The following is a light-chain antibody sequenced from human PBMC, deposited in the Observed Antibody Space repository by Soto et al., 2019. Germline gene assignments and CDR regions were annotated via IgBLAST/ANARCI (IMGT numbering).Light chain of an antibody. Sequence: QSVLTQSPSASASPGQSVTISCTGSSGDIGAYNYVSWYQQHPGKAPKLIIYEVNKRPSGVPDRFSGSKSGITASLTVSGLQADDEADYYCGAHAGSNTWVFGGGTQLTGL. J-gene: IGLJ3*02. CDR2: EVN. CDR1: SGDIGAYNY. V-gene: IGLV2-8*01. CDR3: GAHAGSNTWV.